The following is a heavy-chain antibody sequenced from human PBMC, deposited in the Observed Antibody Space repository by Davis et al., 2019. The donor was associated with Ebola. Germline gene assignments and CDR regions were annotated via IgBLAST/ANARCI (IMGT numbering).Heavy chain of an antibody. CDR2: ISKSGRDT. V-gene: IGHV3-23*01. CDR1: GFTFNQYA. Sequence: PGGSLRLSCAASGFTFNQYAMTWVRQAPGKGLEWVSTISKSGRDTNYADSVKGRLSVSRDNSKNTVYLQMHSLRVEDTAIYYCAKDNYAVTFMVGAFDIWGQGTVVTVSS. CDR3: AKDNYAVTFMVGAFDI. J-gene: IGHJ3*02. D-gene: IGHD4-17*01.